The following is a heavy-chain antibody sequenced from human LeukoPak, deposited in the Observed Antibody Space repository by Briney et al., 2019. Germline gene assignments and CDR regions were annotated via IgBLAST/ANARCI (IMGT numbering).Heavy chain of an antibody. CDR1: DGSISSSSYY. CDR2: IYYSGST. V-gene: IGHV4-39*01. Sequence: PSETLSLTCTVSDGSISSSSYYWGWIRQPPGKGLEWIGSIYYSGSTYYNPSLKSRVTISVDTSKNQFSLKLSSVTAADTAVYYCATHSSSWGEFDYWGQGTLVTVSS. CDR3: ATHSSSWGEFDY. D-gene: IGHD6-13*01. J-gene: IGHJ4*02.